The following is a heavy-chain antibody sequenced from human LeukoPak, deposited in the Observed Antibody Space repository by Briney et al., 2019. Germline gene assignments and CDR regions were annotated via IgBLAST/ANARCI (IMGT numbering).Heavy chain of an antibody. D-gene: IGHD4-17*01. Sequence: GGSLRLSCAASGFTFSNAWVSWVRQAPGKGLEWVGQIRSKTDGGTTDYAAPVKGRFTISGDDSKNTLYLQMNRLKIEDAAVYYCTTEHYGDYVPDYWGQGTLVTVSS. CDR2: IRSKTDGGTT. V-gene: IGHV3-15*01. J-gene: IGHJ4*02. CDR3: TTEHYGDYVPDY. CDR1: GFTFSNAW.